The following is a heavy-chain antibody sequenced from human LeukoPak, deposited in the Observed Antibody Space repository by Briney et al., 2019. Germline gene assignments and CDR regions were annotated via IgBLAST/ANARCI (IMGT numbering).Heavy chain of an antibody. J-gene: IGHJ4*02. D-gene: IGHD5-12*01. CDR3: ARADLRGCNYYFDY. Sequence: PSETLSLTCTVSGGSISSYYWSWIRQPPGKGLEWIGYIYYSGSTNYNPSLKSRVTISVDTSKNQFSLKLSSVTAADTAVYYCARADLRGCNYYFDYWGQGTLVTVSS. CDR1: GGSISSYY. CDR2: IYYSGST. V-gene: IGHV4-59*01.